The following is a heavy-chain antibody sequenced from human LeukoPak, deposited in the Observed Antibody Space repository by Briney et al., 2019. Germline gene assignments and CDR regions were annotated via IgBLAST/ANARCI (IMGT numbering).Heavy chain of an antibody. J-gene: IGHJ4*02. CDR2: IKQDGSEK. V-gene: IGHV3-7*01. Sequence: GGSLRLSCAAPGFTFSSYGMSWVRQAPGKGLEWVANIKQDGSEKDYVDSVKGRFTISRDNAKNSLYLQMNSLTAEDTAVYYCARESFAARWDWGQGTLVTVSS. CDR1: GFTFSSYG. CDR3: ARESFAARWD. D-gene: IGHD6-6*01.